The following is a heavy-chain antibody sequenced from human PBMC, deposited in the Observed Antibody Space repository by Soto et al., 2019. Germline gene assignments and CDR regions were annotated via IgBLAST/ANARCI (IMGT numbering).Heavy chain of an antibody. CDR2: ISHGSSYT. Sequence: QVQLVESGGGLVKPGGSLRLSCAGSGFTFSDYYMTWIRQAPGKGLEWVSYISHGSSYTNYADSVKGRFTSSRDNAKTSLFPQLNTLRADDTAVYYCARDTNNSSSGWLDSWGQGTRVTGSS. V-gene: IGHV3-11*05. D-gene: IGHD6-6*01. CDR1: GFTFSDYY. J-gene: IGHJ5*01. CDR3: ARDTNNSSSGWLDS.